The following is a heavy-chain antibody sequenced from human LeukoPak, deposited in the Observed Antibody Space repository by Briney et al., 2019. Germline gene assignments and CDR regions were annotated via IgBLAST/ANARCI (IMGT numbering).Heavy chain of an antibody. CDR2: ISGSGGRT. Sequence: GGSLRLSCATSGFTSSSYAMSWVRQAPGKGLEWVSGISGSGGRTYYADSVKGRFTISRDNSKNTLYLQMNSLRANDTAVYYCAKDAVTALAGYYYYMDVWGKGTMVTVSS. V-gene: IGHV3-23*01. CDR3: AKDAVTALAGYYYYMDV. CDR1: GFTSSSYA. J-gene: IGHJ6*03. D-gene: IGHD6-19*01.